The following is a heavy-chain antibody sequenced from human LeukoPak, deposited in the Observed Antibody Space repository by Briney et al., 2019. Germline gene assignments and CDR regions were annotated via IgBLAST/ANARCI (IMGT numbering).Heavy chain of an antibody. J-gene: IGHJ5*02. CDR2: IYPGDSDT. V-gene: IGHV5-51*01. CDR1: GNSFTSYW. D-gene: IGHD2-2*02. Sequence: GESLKISCRGSGNSFTSYWIGWVRQMPGKGLEWMGIIYPGDSDTRYSPSFQGQVTISADKSISTAYLQWSSLKASDTAMYYCARHLSLRYCSSTSCYKRYNWFDPWGQGTLVTVSS. CDR3: ARHLSLRYCSSTSCYKRYNWFDP.